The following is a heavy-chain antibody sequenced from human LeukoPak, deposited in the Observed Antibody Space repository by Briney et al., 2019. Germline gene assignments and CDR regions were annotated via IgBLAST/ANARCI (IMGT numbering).Heavy chain of an antibody. CDR3: ARDRVLLWFGEFPPGSY. D-gene: IGHD3-10*01. V-gene: IGHV1-18*01. CDR2: ISAYNGNT. J-gene: IGHJ4*02. CDR1: GYTFTSYG. Sequence: ASVKVSCKASGYTFTSYGISWVRQAPGQGLEWMGWISAYNGNTNYAQKLQGRVTMTTDTSTNTAYMELRSLRSDDTAVYYCARDRVLLWFGEFPPGSYWGQGTLVTVSS.